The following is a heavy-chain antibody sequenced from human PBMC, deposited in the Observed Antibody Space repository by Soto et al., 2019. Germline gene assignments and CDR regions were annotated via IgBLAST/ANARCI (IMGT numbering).Heavy chain of an antibody. J-gene: IGHJ5*02. D-gene: IGHD6-6*01. V-gene: IGHV1-18*04. CDR2: ISAYNGDT. CDR1: GYTFTSFG. Sequence: SVKVSCKASGYTFTSFGITWVRQAPGQDLEWLGWISAYNGDTNYAPRLQGRVTMTTDTSTSTVYMELKSLKSDDTAVYYCARDQEYSTSGLYWFDLWGQGTLVTVSS. CDR3: ARDQEYSTSGLYWFDL.